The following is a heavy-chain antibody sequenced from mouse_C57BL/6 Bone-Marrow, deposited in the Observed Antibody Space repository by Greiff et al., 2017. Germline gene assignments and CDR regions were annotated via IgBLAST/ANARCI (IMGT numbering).Heavy chain of an antibody. V-gene: IGHV1-75*01. CDR2: IFPGSGST. D-gene: IGHD2-1*01. CDR1: GYTFTDYY. J-gene: IGHJ4*01. CDR3: ARGPYGKRAMDY. Sequence: VQGVESGPELVKPGASVKISCKASGYTFTDYYINWVKQRPGQGLEWIGWIFPGSGSTYYNEKFKGKATLTVDKSSSTAYMLLSSLTSEDSAVYFCARGPYGKRAMDYWGQGTSVTVSS.